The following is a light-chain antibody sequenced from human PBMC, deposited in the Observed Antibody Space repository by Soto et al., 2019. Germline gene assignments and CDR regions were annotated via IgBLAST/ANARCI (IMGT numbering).Light chain of an antibody. J-gene: IGKJ1*01. Sequence: EILLTQSPGTLSLSPGERATLSCRASQTVNNNYLVCYQHKPGRAPRLLIFCASISAAGIPYRFSGSLSGTDFTLTISRLEPEDFAVYYCQQHAGSPWTLGQGTKVEIK. CDR3: QQHAGSPWT. V-gene: IGKV3-20*01. CDR2: CAS. CDR1: QTVNNNY.